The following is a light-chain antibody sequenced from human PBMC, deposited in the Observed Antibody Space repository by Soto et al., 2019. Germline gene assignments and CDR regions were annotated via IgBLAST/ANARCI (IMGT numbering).Light chain of an antibody. CDR2: DAS. V-gene: IGKV1-5*01. J-gene: IGKJ1*01. Sequence: DIQMTQSPSTLSASVGDRVTITCRASQGLSTWLAWYQHKPGKAPKLLIYDASTLEIGVPSRFSGSESETEFTLTISSLQPDDFATYYCQQYYSHPRTFGQGTKVEIK. CDR3: QQYYSHPRT. CDR1: QGLSTW.